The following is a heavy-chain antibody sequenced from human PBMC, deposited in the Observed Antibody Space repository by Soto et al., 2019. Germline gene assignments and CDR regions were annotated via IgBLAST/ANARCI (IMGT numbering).Heavy chain of an antibody. D-gene: IGHD3-10*01. CDR1: GGSISSGGYY. Sequence: QVQLQESGPGLVKPSQTLSLTCTVSGGSISSGGYYWSWIRQHPGKGLEWIGYIYYSGSTYYNPSLKSRVTISVDTSKNQFSLKLSSVTAADTAVYYCARDNRLTYYGSGSQTIYGMDVWGQGTTVTVSS. CDR2: IYYSGST. V-gene: IGHV4-31*03. J-gene: IGHJ6*02. CDR3: ARDNRLTYYGSGSQTIYGMDV.